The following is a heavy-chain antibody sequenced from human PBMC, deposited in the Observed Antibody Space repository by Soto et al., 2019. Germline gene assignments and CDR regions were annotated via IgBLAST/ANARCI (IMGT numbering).Heavy chain of an antibody. CDR3: ARGRGRVALGHSSSLDY. CDR1: GYTFSDSY. J-gene: IGHJ4*02. CDR2: SNPNSGGT. Sequence: QVQLVQSGAEVKKPGASVKVSCKASGYTFSDSYVHWVRQAPGQGLEWMGWSNPNSGGTYYPQKFGGRVTMTGDTSIDTAYMELTSLRSDDTAVYFCARGRGRVALGHSSSLDYWGQGTLVSVSS. V-gene: IGHV1-2*02. D-gene: IGHD6-6*01.